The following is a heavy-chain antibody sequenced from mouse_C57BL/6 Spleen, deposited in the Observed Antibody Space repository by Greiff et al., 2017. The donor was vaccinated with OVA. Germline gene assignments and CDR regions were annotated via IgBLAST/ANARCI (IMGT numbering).Heavy chain of an antibody. CDR2: ISSGGDYI. J-gene: IGHJ1*03. Sequence: EVMLVESGEGLVKPGGSLKLSCAASGFTFSSYAMSWVRQTPEKRLEWVAYISSGGDYIYYADTVKGRFTISRDNARNTLYLQMSSLKSEDTAMYYCTRGYYGNYRYFDVWGTGTTVTVSS. CDR3: TRGYYGNYRYFDV. D-gene: IGHD2-1*01. V-gene: IGHV5-9-1*02. CDR1: GFTFSSYA.